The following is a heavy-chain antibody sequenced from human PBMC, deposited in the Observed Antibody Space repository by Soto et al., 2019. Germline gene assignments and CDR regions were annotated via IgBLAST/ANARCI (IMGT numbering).Heavy chain of an antibody. CDR1: GFTFSSYG. CDR2: ISYDGSNK. J-gene: IGHJ5*02. D-gene: IGHD2-8*01. V-gene: IGHV3-30*18. Sequence: GGSLRLSCAASGFTFSSYGMHWVRQAPGKGLEWVAVISYDGSNKYYADSVKGRFTISRDNSKNTLYLQMNSLRAEDTAVYYCVKAGYCTNGVCYNWFDPWGQGTLVTVSS. CDR3: VKAGYCTNGVCYNWFDP.